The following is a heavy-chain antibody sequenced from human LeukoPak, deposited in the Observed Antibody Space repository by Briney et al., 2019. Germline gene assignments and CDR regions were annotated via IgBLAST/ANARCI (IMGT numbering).Heavy chain of an antibody. D-gene: IGHD4-11*01. J-gene: IGHJ4*02. CDR2: INPSGGST. V-gene: IGHV1-46*01. Sequence: ASVKVSCKASGYTFTSYYMHWVRQAPGQGLEWMGIINPSGGSTSYAQKFQGRVTMTRDTSISTAYMELSRLRSDDTAVYYCARVRVYSNRQYYFDYWGQGTLVTVSS. CDR1: GYTFTSYY. CDR3: ARVRVYSNRQYYFDY.